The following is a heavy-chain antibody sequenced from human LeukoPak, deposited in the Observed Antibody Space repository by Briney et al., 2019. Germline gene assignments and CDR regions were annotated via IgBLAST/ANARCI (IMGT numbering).Heavy chain of an antibody. CDR2: IKQDGSEK. CDR3: ARHSVDAFDI. Sequence: EWVANIKQDGSEKYYVDSVKGRFTISRDNAKNSLYLQMNSLRAEDTAVYYCARHSVDAFDIWGQGTMVTVSS. V-gene: IGHV3-7*03. D-gene: IGHD6-19*01. J-gene: IGHJ3*02.